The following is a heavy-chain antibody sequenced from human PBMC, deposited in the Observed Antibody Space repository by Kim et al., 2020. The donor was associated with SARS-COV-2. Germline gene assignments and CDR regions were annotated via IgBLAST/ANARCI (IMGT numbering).Heavy chain of an antibody. Sequence: TNYNPSLKSRVTRSVDTSKNQFSLKLSSVTAADTAVYYCARGYYYGMDVWGQGTTVTVSS. J-gene: IGHJ6*02. CDR3: ARGYYYGMDV. V-gene: IGHV4-59*09. CDR2: T.